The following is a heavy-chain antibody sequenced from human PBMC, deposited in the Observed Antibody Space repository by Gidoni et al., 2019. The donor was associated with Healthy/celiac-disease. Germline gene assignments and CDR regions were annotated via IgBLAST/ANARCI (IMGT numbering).Heavy chain of an antibody. CDR2: ISYDGNNK. Sequence: QVQLVESGGGVVQPGRSLRLSCKASGFTFSMFDIHWVRQAPGKGLEWVAVISYDGNNKYYADSVKGRFTISRDKSKNTVYLQMNSLRAEDTAVYYCAKSGYYDFWSGFDDDGFNIWGQGTMVIVSS. CDR1: GFTFSMFD. CDR3: AKSGYYDFWSGFDDDGFNI. D-gene: IGHD3-3*01. V-gene: IGHV3-30*18. J-gene: IGHJ3*02.